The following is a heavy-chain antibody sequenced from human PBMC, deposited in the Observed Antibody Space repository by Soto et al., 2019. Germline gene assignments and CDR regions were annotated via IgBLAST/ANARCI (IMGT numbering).Heavy chain of an antibody. J-gene: IGHJ6*02. V-gene: IGHV3-23*01. CDR1: GFTFSSYA. CDR3: AKEEQLVSGLYYYYGMDV. CDR2: ISGSGGST. Sequence: GGSLRLSCAASGFTFSSYAMSWVRQAPGKGLEWVSAISGSGGSTYYADSVKGRFTISRDNSKNTLYLQMNSLRAEDTAVYYCAKEEQLVSGLYYYYGMDVWGQGTTVTVSS. D-gene: IGHD6-13*01.